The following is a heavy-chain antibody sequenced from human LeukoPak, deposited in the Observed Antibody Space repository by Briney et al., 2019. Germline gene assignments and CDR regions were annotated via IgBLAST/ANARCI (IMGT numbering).Heavy chain of an antibody. Sequence: PSQTLSLTCTVSGGSISSGGYSWSWIRQHPGKGLEWIGYIYYSGSTYYNPSLKSRVTISVDTSKNQFSLKLSSVTAADTAVYYCARGARMATYDYWGQGTLVTVSS. V-gene: IGHV4-31*03. J-gene: IGHJ4*02. CDR3: ARGARMATYDY. CDR1: GGSISSGGYS. CDR2: IYYSGST. D-gene: IGHD5-12*01.